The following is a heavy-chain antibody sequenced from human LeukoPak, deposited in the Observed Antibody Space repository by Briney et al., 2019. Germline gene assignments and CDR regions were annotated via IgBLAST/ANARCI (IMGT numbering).Heavy chain of an antibody. V-gene: IGHV3-66*01. Sequence: PGGSLRLSCTASGFTFSSYWMSWVRQAPGKGLEWVSVIYKGGSTNYADSVQGRFTISRDNSKNTLYLQMNSLRAEDTAVYYCARDYGGGYWGQGTLVTVSS. D-gene: IGHD3-10*01. CDR3: ARDYGGGY. CDR1: GFTFSSYW. J-gene: IGHJ4*02. CDR2: IYKGGST.